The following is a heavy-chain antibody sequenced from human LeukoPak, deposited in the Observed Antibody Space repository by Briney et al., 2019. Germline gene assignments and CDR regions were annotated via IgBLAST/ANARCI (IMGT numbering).Heavy chain of an antibody. CDR3: ARDGSTGWHYFEY. D-gene: IGHD6-19*01. Sequence: GGSLRLSCAASGFIVSSSYMSWVRQAPGQGLEWGSLIYSDGGTSFAGNTYYADSVEGRFTVSRDNSKNTLYLQMNSLRTEDTAVYYCARDGSTGWHYFEYWGQGTLVTVSS. V-gene: IGHV3-23*03. CDR2: IYSDGGT. CDR1: GFIVSSSY. J-gene: IGHJ4*02.